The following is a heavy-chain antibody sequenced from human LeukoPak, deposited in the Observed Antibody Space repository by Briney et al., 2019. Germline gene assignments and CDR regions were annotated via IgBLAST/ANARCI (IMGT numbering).Heavy chain of an antibody. Sequence: SETLTLTCTASGGSIISYSWRWIRQPAGKGLEWIGRIYTGGNTNYNASLKSRVTMSVDTSKNHFSLKLTAVTAADTAVNYCARYDYYYGWFDPWGQGTLVTVSS. V-gene: IGHV4-4*07. CDR2: IYTGGNT. CDR3: ARYDYYYGWFDP. CDR1: GGSIISYS. D-gene: IGHD3-16*01. J-gene: IGHJ5*02.